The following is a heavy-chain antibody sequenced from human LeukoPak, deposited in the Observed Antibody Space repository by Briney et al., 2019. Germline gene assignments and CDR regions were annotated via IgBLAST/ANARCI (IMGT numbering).Heavy chain of an antibody. V-gene: IGHV4-59*08. CDR3: ARYSSSWYYFDY. J-gene: IGHJ4*02. Sequence: PSETLSLTCTVSGGSVSSYCWSWIRQPPGKGLEWIGYICYSGSTKYNPSLKNRITISLDTSKKQFSLNLRSVTAADTAVYYCARYSSSWYYFDYWGQGTLVTVSS. CDR2: ICYSGST. D-gene: IGHD6-13*01. CDR1: GGSVSSYC.